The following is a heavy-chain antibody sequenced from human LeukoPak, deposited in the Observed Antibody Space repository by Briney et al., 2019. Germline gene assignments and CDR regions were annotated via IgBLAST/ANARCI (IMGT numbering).Heavy chain of an antibody. D-gene: IGHD3-22*01. V-gene: IGHV3-33*01. CDR3: ARDGRNYYDSSGYYFQYATFDY. J-gene: IGHJ4*02. Sequence: SLRLSCAASGFTFSSYGMHWVRQAPGKGLEWVAVIWYDGSNKYYADSVKGRFTISRDNSKNTLYLQMNSLRAEDTAVYYCARDGRNYYDSSGYYFQYATFDYWGQGPLVTVSS. CDR2: IWYDGSNK. CDR1: GFTFSSYG.